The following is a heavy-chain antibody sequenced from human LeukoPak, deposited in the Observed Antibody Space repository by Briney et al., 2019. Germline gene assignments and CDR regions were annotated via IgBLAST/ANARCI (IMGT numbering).Heavy chain of an antibody. D-gene: IGHD3-10*01. CDR1: GFTISSYA. V-gene: IGHV3-30*04. J-gene: IGHJ4*02. CDR3: ARDQGATLVRGVTPYLDY. Sequence: GETLRLSCAASGFTISSYAMHWVRQAPGKGLEWVAIISYDGSDNYSADSVKGRFTISRDNSKNTLYLQMNSLRTGDTAVYYCARDQGATLVRGVTPYLDYWGQGTLVSVSS. CDR2: ISYDGSDN.